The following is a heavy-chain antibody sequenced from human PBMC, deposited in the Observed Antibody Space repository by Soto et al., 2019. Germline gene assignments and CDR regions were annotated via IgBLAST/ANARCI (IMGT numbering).Heavy chain of an antibody. CDR1: EGTFNSYA. CDR2: IIPYYNTL. J-gene: IGHJ4*02. V-gene: IGHV1-69*01. Sequence: QAQVVQSGAEVRKPGSSVKLSCKASEGTFNSYAIAWVRQAPGQGLEWMGGIIPYYNTLNYAQKFQDRVTITADDSTNTVHMELSSLRSDDTAGYFCASGASRWYPYFFDSWAQGTLVTVSS. CDR3: ASGASRWYPYFFDS. D-gene: IGHD6-13*01.